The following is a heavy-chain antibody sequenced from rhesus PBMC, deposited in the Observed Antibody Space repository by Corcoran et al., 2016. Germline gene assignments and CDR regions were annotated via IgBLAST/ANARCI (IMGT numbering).Heavy chain of an antibody. D-gene: IGHD3-9*01. J-gene: IGHJ6*01. Sequence: EVQLVESGGGWAQPGGSLLLSCVASGFTFSNYWMSWVRQAPGKGPEWVGFIDNEADGGTAAYGESVKGRFTMSRGDSKITLYLHMYSLKAEDTAVYYSTGHNEDDYGYGLDSWGQGVVVTVSS. CDR1: GFTFSNYW. CDR3: TGHNEDDYGYGLDS. V-gene: IGHV3S11*01. CDR2: IDNEADGGTA.